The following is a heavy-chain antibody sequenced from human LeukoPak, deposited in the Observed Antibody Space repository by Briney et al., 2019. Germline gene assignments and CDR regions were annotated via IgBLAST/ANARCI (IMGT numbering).Heavy chain of an antibody. CDR3: ETTSGYYESDATTDY. V-gene: IGHV3-30*03. Sequence: PGGSLRLSCAASGITFGRHGMHWVRQAPGKGTEWVALISYDGGNKNYADSVKGRFTISRDNSRNTLYLQMHSLRSEDTAIYYCETTSGYYESDATTDYWGQGTLVTVSS. CDR1: GITFGRHG. J-gene: IGHJ4*02. CDR2: ISYDGGNK. D-gene: IGHD3-22*01.